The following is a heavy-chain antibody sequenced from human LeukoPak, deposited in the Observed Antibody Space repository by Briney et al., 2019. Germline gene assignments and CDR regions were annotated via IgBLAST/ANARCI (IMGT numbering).Heavy chain of an antibody. J-gene: IGHJ4*02. CDR1: GFTVSSNY. CDR2: IYSGGST. V-gene: IGHV3-66*01. D-gene: IGHD3-22*01. CDR3: ARDYYDSSGYYNY. Sequence: YPGGSLRLSCAASGFTVSSNYMSWVRQAPGKGLEWVSVIYSGGSTCYADSVKGRFTISRDNSKNTLYLQMNSLRAEDTAVYYCARDYYDSSGYYNYWGQGTLVTVSS.